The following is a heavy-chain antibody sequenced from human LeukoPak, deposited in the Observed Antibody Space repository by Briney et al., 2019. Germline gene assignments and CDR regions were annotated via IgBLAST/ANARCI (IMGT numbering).Heavy chain of an antibody. CDR1: GFTFRNYG. J-gene: IGHJ4*02. CDR3: ARWARFSTGWYELDY. CDR2: IWHDGSSK. V-gene: IGHV3-33*01. D-gene: IGHD6-13*01. Sequence: GGSLRLSCAASGFTFRNYGMYWVRQVSGKRLEWVALIWHDGSSKNYADSVKGRFTISRDNAKNTLFLEMNSLRVEDTALYYCARWARFSTGWYELDYWGQGTLVTVSS.